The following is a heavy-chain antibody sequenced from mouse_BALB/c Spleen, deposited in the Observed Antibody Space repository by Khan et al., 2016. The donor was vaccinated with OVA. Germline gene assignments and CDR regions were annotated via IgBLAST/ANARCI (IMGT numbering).Heavy chain of an antibody. CDR2: IWAGGST. CDR1: GFSLTSYG. CDR3: ASLEDI. J-gene: IGHJ2*01. D-gene: IGHD1-3*01. V-gene: IGHV2-9*02. Sequence: QVQLKESGPGLVAPSQSLSITCTASGFSLTSYGVHWVRQPPGKGLEWLGVIWAGGSTHYNSALLPRLSFSKDNFKSQVFLTLNSMQTDDTAMYYCASLEDIWGQGTTLTVFS.